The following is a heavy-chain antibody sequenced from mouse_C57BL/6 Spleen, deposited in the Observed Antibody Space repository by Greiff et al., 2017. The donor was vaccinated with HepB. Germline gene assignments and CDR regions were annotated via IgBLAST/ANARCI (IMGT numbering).Heavy chain of an antibody. Sequence: EVQLQESGPGLVKPSQSLSLTCSVTGYSITSGYYWNWIRQFPGNKLEWMGYISYDGSNNYNPSLKNRISITRDTSKNQFFLKLNSVTTEDTATYYCARDQWVYYSNSYAMDYWGQGTSVTVSS. CDR2: ISYDGSN. V-gene: IGHV3-6*01. D-gene: IGHD2-5*01. CDR1: GYSITSGYY. J-gene: IGHJ4*01. CDR3: ARDQWVYYSNSYAMDY.